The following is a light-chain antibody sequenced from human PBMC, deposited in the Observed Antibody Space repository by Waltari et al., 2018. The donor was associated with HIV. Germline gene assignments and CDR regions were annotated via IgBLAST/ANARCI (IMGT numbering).Light chain of an antibody. J-gene: IGLJ3*02. CDR2: ANS. V-gene: IGLV1-40*01. Sequence: QSVLTQPPSVSGAPGQRVTISCSGSSSNIGSGYDVHWYQQLPGTAPNLLIYANSNRPAGVPDRFSGSKSGTSASLAITGLQAEDEADYYCQSYDSSLNGWVFGGGTKLTVL. CDR1: SSNIGSGYD. CDR3: QSYDSSLNGWV.